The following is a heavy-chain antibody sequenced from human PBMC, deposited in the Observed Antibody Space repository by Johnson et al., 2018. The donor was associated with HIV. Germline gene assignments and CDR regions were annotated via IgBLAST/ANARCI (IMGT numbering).Heavy chain of an antibody. Sequence: VQLVESGGGVVQPGRSLRLSCAASGFTFSSYAMHWVRQAPGKGLEWVSVIYSGGSTYYADSVKGGFTISSYNSKNTLYLQMKSLRAEDTAVYYCAREADCSGGSCYDAFDIWGQGTMVTVSS. V-gene: IGHV3-66*01. CDR2: IYSGGST. CDR1: GFTFSSYA. J-gene: IGHJ3*02. CDR3: AREADCSGGSCYDAFDI. D-gene: IGHD2-15*01.